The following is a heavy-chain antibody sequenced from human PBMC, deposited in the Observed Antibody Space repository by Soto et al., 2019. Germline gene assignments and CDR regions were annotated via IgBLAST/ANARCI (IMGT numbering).Heavy chain of an antibody. CDR3: TKDRMIGSTTLRGMDV. J-gene: IGHJ6*02. CDR2: IIGSGGRT. V-gene: IGHV3-23*01. Sequence: EVELLESGGGLVQPGGSLRLSCAASGFTFRSDAMSLVRQAPGKGLEWVSAIIGSGGRTYYAHSVKSRFTISIDNSKKTLYLQMNSMRVEETAVYYCTKDRMIGSTTLRGMDVWRQGTTVTVSS. D-gene: IGHD2-15*01. CDR1: GFTFRSDA.